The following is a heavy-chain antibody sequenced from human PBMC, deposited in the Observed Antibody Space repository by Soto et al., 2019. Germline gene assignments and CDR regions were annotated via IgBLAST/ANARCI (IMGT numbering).Heavy chain of an antibody. CDR3: AYWYTSRRSNFDY. CDR1: GVSVRSDGYY. J-gene: IGHJ4*02. V-gene: IGHV4-61*08. CDR2: IHYSGST. D-gene: IGHD6-19*01. Sequence: SETLSLTCTVSGVSVRSDGYYWTWIRQPPGKGLEWIGYIHYSGSTNYNPSLKSRVTISVDTPKNQVSLKLSSVSAADTAVYYCAYWYTSRRSNFDYWGQGTLVTVSS.